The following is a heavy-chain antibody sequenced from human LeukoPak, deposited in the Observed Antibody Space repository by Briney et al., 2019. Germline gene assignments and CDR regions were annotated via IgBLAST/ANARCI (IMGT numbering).Heavy chain of an antibody. J-gene: IGHJ4*02. V-gene: IGHV4-34*01. Sequence: ASETRSLTCAVYGGSFSGYYWSWIRQPPGKGLEWIGEINHSGSTNYNPSLKSRVTISVDTSKNQFSLKLSSVTAADTAVYYCARGRWIQLWLDWDQGTLVTVSS. D-gene: IGHD5-18*01. CDR2: INHSGST. CDR3: ARGRWIQLWLD. CDR1: GGSFSGYY.